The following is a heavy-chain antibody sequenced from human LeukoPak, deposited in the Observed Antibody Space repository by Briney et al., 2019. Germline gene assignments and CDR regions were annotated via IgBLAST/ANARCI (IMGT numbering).Heavy chain of an antibody. CDR1: GFTFTSSA. J-gene: IGHJ4*02. D-gene: IGHD3-22*01. CDR2: IVVGSGNT. Sequence: SVKVSCKASGFTFTSSAVQWVRQARGQRLEWIGWIVVGSGNTNYAQKFQERVTITRDMSTSTAYMELSSLRSEDTAVYYCATSDSSGYYDYFDYWGQGTLVTVSS. CDR3: ATSDSSGYYDYFDY. V-gene: IGHV1-58*01.